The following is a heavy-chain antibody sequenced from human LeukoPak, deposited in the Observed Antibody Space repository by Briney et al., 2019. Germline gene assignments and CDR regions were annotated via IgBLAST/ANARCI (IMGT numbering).Heavy chain of an antibody. Sequence: GGSLRLSCTSSTFTFGDYAINWIRQAPGKGLEWVGFIRRKVYGGTPEYAASVKGRFTISRDDSKNTLYLQMNSLKTEDTAVYYCTTVVVVPAATSPDYWGQGTLVTVSS. V-gene: IGHV3-49*03. J-gene: IGHJ4*02. D-gene: IGHD2-2*01. CDR2: IRRKVYGGTP. CDR1: TFTFGDYA. CDR3: TTVVVVPAATSPDY.